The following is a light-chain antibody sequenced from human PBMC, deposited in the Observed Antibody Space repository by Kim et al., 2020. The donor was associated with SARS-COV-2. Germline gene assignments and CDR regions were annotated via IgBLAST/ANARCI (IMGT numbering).Light chain of an antibody. CDR2: SNN. CDR3: AAWDDSLNGWV. J-gene: IGLJ3*02. V-gene: IGLV1-44*01. Sequence: GQRVTISCSGSSSNIGSNTVNWYQPLPGTAPKLLIYSNNQRPSGVPDRFSGSKSGTSASLAISGLQSEDEADYYCAAWDDSLNGWVFGGGTKLTVL. CDR1: SSNIGSNT.